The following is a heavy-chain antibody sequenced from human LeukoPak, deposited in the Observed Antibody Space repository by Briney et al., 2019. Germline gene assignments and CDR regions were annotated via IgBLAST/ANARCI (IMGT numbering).Heavy chain of an antibody. D-gene: IGHD6-13*01. CDR3: ARDWTQGTITAVPYY. J-gene: IGHJ4*02. V-gene: IGHV3-30*01. Sequence: SVKGRFTVSRDNSKNILNLQMTSLRPEDTAVYYCARDWTQGTITAVPYYWGQGTLVTVSS.